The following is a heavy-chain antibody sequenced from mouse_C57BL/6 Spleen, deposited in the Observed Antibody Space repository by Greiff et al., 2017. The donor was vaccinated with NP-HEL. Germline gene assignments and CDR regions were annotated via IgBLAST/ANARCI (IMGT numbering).Heavy chain of an antibody. CDR3: ARGYYYGSSYYAMDY. CDR2: IYPRDGST. Sequence: QVQLQQSDAELVKPGASVKISCKVSGYTFTDHTIHWMKQRPEQGLEWIGYIYPRDGSTKYNEKFKGKATLTADKSSSTAYMQLNSLTSEDSAVYFCARGYYYGSSYYAMDYWGQGTSVTVSS. D-gene: IGHD1-1*01. J-gene: IGHJ4*01. V-gene: IGHV1-78*01. CDR1: GYTFTDHT.